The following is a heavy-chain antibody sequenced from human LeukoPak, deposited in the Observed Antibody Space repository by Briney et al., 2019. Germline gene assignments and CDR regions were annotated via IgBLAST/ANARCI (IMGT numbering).Heavy chain of an antibody. Sequence: PSETLSLTCTVSGGSISSYYWSWIRQPPGEGLEWIGYIYYSGSTNYNPSLKSRVTISVDTSKNQFSLKLSSVTAADTAVYYCARDDYSDSYYYYYYMDVWGKGTTVTVSS. D-gene: IGHD4-11*01. J-gene: IGHJ6*03. V-gene: IGHV4-59*12. CDR3: ARDDYSDSYYYYYYMDV. CDR1: GGSISSYY. CDR2: IYYSGST.